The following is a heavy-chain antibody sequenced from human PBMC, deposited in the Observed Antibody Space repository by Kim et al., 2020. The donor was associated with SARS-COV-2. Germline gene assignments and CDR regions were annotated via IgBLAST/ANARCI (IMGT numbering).Heavy chain of an antibody. J-gene: IGHJ4*01. D-gene: IGHD3-10*01. V-gene: IGHV3-7*03. CDR1: GLTFNNYW. Sequence: GGSLRLSCVASGLTFNNYWMTWVRQAPGKGLEWVANIKFNGREQYYVGSVKGRFTISRDNAQSSLYLQMNSLRVDDTAIYYCASGNGDYYGSASFDYWG. CDR3: ASGNGDYYGSASFDY. CDR2: IKFNGREQ.